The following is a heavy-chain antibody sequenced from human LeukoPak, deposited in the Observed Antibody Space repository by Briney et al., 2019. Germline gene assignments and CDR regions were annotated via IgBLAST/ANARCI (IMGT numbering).Heavy chain of an antibody. CDR2: IYSGGTT. J-gene: IGHJ6*01. D-gene: IGHD5-12*01. V-gene: IGHV3-66*01. Sequence: GGSVRLSCAASGFTVSSNSMSWVRQAPGKGLEWVSVIYSGGTTYYADSVKGRFTISKDNSKNTLYLQMNSLRAEDTAVYYCARDLYVDIVAPSGMDVWGQGTTVTVSS. CDR3: ARDLYVDIVAPSGMDV. CDR1: GFTVSSNS.